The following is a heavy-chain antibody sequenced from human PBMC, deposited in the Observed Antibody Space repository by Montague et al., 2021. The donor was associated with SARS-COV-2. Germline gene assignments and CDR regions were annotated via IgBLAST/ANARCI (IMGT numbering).Heavy chain of an antibody. CDR3: AREGGHYDSSGDSRDAFDL. CDR2: ITSSSGAS. CDR1: GFIFNTYN. V-gene: IGHV3-48*02. Sequence: SLRLSCAASGFIFNTYNMNWVRQTPGKGLEWVAYITSSSGASFYADSVKGRFTISRGNAKNSLYLQMNSLRDEDTAVYYCAREGGHYDSSGDSRDAFDLWGQGTMVTVSS. J-gene: IGHJ3*01. D-gene: IGHD3-22*01.